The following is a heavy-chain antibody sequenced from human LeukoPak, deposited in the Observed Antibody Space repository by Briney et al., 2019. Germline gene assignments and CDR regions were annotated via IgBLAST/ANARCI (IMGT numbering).Heavy chain of an antibody. J-gene: IGHJ4*02. D-gene: IGHD5-12*01. CDR2: INSDGSST. Sequence: GGSLRLSCAASGFTFSSYWMHWVRQAPGKGLVWVSRINSDGSSTSYADSVKGRFTISRDNAKNTLYLQMNSLRAEGTAVYYCARGAHSGRYYFDYWGQGTLVTVSS. CDR1: GFTFSSYW. V-gene: IGHV3-74*01. CDR3: ARGAHSGRYYFDY.